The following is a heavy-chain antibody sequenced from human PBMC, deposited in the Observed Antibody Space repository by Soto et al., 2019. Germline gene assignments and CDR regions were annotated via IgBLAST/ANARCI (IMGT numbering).Heavy chain of an antibody. D-gene: IGHD6-19*01. CDR2: TYYRSNWYT. Sequence: PSQTLSLTCAISGDSVSSTSTAWSWIRQSPSRGLEWLGRTYYRSNWYTDYAVSVKSRITISPDTSKNQSSLQLNSVTPEDTAVYYCARGSYYSGWVWGQGTLVTVSS. V-gene: IGHV6-1*01. J-gene: IGHJ4*02. CDR1: GDSVSSTSTA. CDR3: ARGSYYSGWV.